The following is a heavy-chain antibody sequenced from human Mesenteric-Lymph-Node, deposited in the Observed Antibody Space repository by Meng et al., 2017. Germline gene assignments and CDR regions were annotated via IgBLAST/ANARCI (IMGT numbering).Heavy chain of an antibody. D-gene: IGHD6-13*01. V-gene: IGHV3-43D*04. CDR3: AKSSSWYQFDN. Sequence: GESLKISCAVSGFSFSSYAMSWVRQTPGKGLEWVSLISWDGGSTYYADSVKGRFTISRDNSKNSLYLQMDSLRPEDTALYYCAKSSSWYQFDNWGQGTLVTVSS. CDR1: GFSFSSYA. CDR2: ISWDGGST. J-gene: IGHJ4*02.